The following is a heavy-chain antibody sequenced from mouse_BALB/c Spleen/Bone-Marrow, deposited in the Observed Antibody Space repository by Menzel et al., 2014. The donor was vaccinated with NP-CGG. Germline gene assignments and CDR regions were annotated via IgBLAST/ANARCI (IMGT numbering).Heavy chain of an antibody. J-gene: IGHJ4*01. Sequence: QVQLQQSGPGLVQPSQSLSITCTVSGFSLTSYGVHWVRQSPGKGLEWLGVIWRGGSTDYNAAFMSRLSITKDNSKSQXFFKMNSLQAXDTAIYYCAKAIXXXXXXXXDYWGQGTXVTVSS. V-gene: IGHV2-5*01. CDR1: GFSLTSYG. CDR2: IWRGGST. CDR3: AKAIXXXXXXXXDY.